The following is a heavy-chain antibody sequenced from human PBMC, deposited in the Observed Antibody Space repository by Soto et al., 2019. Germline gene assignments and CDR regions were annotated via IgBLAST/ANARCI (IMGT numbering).Heavy chain of an antibody. CDR3: AREVNSSPARGPNWFDP. D-gene: IGHD6-13*01. CDR1: GDSINNSHW. Sequence: QVQLQESGPGLVQPSGTLSLTCAVSGDSINNSHWWSWVRQPPGKGLDWIGETYHSGTPNYNPPLKTRVTISIDKSKNQFSLKMNSVTAADTAVYYCAREVNSSPARGPNWFDPWGQGTLVTVSS. J-gene: IGHJ5*02. V-gene: IGHV4-4*02. CDR2: TYHSGTP.